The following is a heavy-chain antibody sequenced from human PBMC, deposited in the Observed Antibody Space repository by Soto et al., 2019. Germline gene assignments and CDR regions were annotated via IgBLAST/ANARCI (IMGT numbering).Heavy chain of an antibody. D-gene: IGHD2-2*01. CDR2: ISDSGGST. J-gene: IGHJ6*02. CDR1: GFTFSTYA. V-gene: IGHV3-23*01. Sequence: GGSLRLSCAASGFTFSTYAMTWVRQAPGKGLEWVSAISDSGGSTYYADSVKGRFTISRDNSKNTLFVQMNSLRAEDTAVYYCATRRDASYYYYGMDVWGQGTTVTVSS. CDR3: ATRRDASYYYYGMDV.